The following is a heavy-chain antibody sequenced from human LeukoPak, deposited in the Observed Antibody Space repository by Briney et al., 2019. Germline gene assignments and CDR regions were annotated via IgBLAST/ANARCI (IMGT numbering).Heavy chain of an antibody. D-gene: IGHD3-3*01. V-gene: IGHV4-34*01. Sequence: SETLSLTCAVYGGSFSGYYWSWLRQPPGKGLQWLGDINHSGSPNYNPANYNPSLKSRVTISVDTSKNQVALKLPSVTAADTAVYYCARGIQIGTGFWSGPGRLDFWGQGALATVSS. CDR3: ARGIQIGTGFWSGPGRLDF. CDR1: GGSFSGYY. J-gene: IGHJ4*02. CDR2: INHSGSPNYNPA.